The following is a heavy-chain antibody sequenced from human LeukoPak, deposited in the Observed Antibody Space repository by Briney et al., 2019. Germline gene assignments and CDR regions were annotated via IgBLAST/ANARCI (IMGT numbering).Heavy chain of an antibody. V-gene: IGHV3-48*01. Sequence: GGSLRLSCTASGFTFSGYNMHWVRQAPGTGLEWVSYISTSSNTIYYADSVKGRFTISRDNAKNSLFLQMNSLRAEDTAVYYCSRDLGLPGVWGQGTVVTVSS. CDR2: ISTSSNTI. D-gene: IGHD3-10*01. CDR1: GFTFSGYN. CDR3: SRDLGLPGV. J-gene: IGHJ3*01.